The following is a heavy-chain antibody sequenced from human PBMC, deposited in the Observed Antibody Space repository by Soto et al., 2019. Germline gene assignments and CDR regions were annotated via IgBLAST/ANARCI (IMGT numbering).Heavy chain of an antibody. CDR2: IKSRKNGGTT. CDR3: GTGDASDI. Sequence: EVQLVESGGGLVKPGGSLRLSCAASGLTFSNAWMSWVRQAPGKGLEWVGRIKSRKNGGTTDYAAAVKGRFTISRDDSKNTLYLEMNSLKIEDTAVYYCGTGDASDIWGQGTMVTVSS. CDR1: GLTFSNAW. D-gene: IGHD7-27*01. V-gene: IGHV3-15*01. J-gene: IGHJ3*02.